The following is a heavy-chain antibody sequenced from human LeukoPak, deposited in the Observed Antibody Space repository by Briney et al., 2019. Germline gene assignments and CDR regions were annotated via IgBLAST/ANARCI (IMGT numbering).Heavy chain of an antibody. J-gene: IGHJ4*02. CDR1: GFTFSSYS. CDR2: ISSSSSYI. CDR3: AREEQLCERWFDY. D-gene: IGHD5-18*01. V-gene: IGHV3-21*01. Sequence: GGSLRLSCAASGFTFSSYSMNWVRQAPGKGLEWVSSISSSSSYIYYADSVKGRFTISRDNAKNSLYLQMNSLRAEDTAVYYGAREEQLCERWFDYWGQGTLVTVSS.